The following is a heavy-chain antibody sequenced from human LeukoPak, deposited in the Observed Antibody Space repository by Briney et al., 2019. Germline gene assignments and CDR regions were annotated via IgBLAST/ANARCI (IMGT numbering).Heavy chain of an antibody. CDR1: GDSISRSTYY. CDR3: ARSSGTGTFSY. J-gene: IGHJ4*02. D-gene: IGHD6-25*01. CDR2: VYYGRSP. Sequence: SETLSLTCTVSGDSISRSTYYWAWIRQPPGKGLEWIGSVYYGRSPYFNPSLESRATISVDTSKNHFSLKMSSVTAADTAVYYCARSSGTGTFSYWGQGTLVTVSP. V-gene: IGHV4-39*02.